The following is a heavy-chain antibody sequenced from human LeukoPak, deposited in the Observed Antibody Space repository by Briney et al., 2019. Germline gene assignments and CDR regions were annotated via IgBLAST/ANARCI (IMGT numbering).Heavy chain of an antibody. V-gene: IGHV4-61*02. CDR1: GGSISSGTHY. CDR3: ARGYVFVLAVAGYYFDY. J-gene: IGHJ4*02. CDR2: IYTSGST. Sequence: SETLSLTCTVSGGSISSGTHYWSCIRQPAGKGLEWIGRIYTSGSTSYNPSLKSRVIISRDTSKNQFSLKLSSVTAADTAVYYCARGYVFVLAVAGYYFDYWGQGTQVTVSS. D-gene: IGHD2-15*01.